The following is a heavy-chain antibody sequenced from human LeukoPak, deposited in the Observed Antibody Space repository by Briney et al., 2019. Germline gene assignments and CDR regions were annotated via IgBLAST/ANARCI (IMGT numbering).Heavy chain of an antibody. J-gene: IGHJ5*02. Sequence: PSETLSLTCTVSGGSISSSSYYWGWIRQPPGKGLEWIGSIYHSGSTYYNPSLKSRVTISVDTSKNQFSLKLSSVTAADTAVYYCARDASRRAAAGGWFDPWGQGTLVTVSS. CDR1: GGSISSSSYY. CDR3: ARDASRRAAAGGWFDP. V-gene: IGHV4-39*07. D-gene: IGHD6-13*01. CDR2: IYHSGST.